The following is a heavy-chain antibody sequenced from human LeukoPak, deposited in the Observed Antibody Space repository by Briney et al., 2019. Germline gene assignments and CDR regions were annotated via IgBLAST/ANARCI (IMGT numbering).Heavy chain of an antibody. J-gene: IGHJ4*02. CDR1: GFTFSSYV. D-gene: IGHD5-24*01. Sequence: GGSLRLSCAATGFTFSSYVMNWVRQAPGKGLEWVSSISSSSSSYIYYADSVKGRFTISRDNAKNSLYLQMNSLRAEDTVVYYCAREYGYTRHFDYWGQGTLVTVSS. V-gene: IGHV3-21*01. CDR2: ISSSSSSYI. CDR3: AREYGYTRHFDY.